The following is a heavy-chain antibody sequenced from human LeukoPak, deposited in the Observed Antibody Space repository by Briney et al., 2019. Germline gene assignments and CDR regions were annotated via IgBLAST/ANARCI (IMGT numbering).Heavy chain of an antibody. V-gene: IGHV1-18*01. D-gene: IGHD6-13*01. Sequence: ASVKVSCKASGYSFAGYGISWVRQAPGQGLEWIGWISTYSGNTNYAHNLQGRITVTTETSTSTAYMELRSLRSDDTAVYYCARVGAAPGHFDYWGQGTQLTVSS. CDR2: ISTYSGNT. J-gene: IGHJ4*02. CDR1: GYSFAGYG. CDR3: ARVGAAPGHFDY.